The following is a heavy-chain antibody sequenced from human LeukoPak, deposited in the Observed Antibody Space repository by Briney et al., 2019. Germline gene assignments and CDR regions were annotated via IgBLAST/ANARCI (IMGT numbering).Heavy chain of an antibody. J-gene: IGHJ4*02. CDR3: ARVRDGYNPGDFDY. CDR1: GFTFSSYW. V-gene: IGHV3-74*01. CDR2: INSDGSST. D-gene: IGHD5-24*01. Sequence: GGSLRLSCAASGFTFSSYWMHWVRQAPGKGLVWVSRINSDGSSTSYADSVKGRFTISRDNAKNTLYLQMNSLRAEDTAVYYCARVRDGYNPGDFDYWGQGTLVTVSS.